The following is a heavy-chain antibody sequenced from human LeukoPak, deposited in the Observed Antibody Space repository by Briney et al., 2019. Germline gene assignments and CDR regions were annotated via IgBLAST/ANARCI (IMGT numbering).Heavy chain of an antibody. CDR1: GFTFSSYA. CDR2: ISGSGGST. J-gene: IGHJ4*02. CDR3: AKDHWFPISLIWFGELFPYFDY. Sequence: GGSLRLSCAASGFTFSSYAMSWVHQAPGKGLEWVSAISGSGGSTYYADSVKGRFTISRDNSKNTLYLQMNSLRAEDTAVYYCAKDHWFPISLIWFGELFPYFDYWGQGTLVTVSS. D-gene: IGHD3-10*01. V-gene: IGHV3-23*01.